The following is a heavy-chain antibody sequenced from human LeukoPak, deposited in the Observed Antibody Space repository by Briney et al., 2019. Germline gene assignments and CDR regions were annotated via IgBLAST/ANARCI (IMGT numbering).Heavy chain of an antibody. CDR3: ARGGGLEDFDY. CDR2: TYYRSKWYN. V-gene: IGHV6-1*01. D-gene: IGHD3-10*01. J-gene: IGHJ4*02. Sequence: QTLSLTCAISGDSVSSNRVAWNWIRQSPSRGLEWLGRTYYRSKWYNDYAVSVKSRITINPDTSKNQFSLQLKFVTPEDTAVYYCARGGGLEDFDYWGRGTLVTVSS. CDR1: GDSVSSNRVA.